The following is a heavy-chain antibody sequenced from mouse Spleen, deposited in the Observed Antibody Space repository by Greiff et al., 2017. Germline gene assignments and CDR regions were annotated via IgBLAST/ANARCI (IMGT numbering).Heavy chain of an antibody. CDR2: ISSGGGNT. Sequence: EVMLVESGGGLVKLGGSLKLSCAASGFTFSSYAMSWVRQTPEKRLEWVATISSGGGNTYYPDSVKGRFTISRDNAKNTLYLQMSSLKSEDTAMYYCARHLTGYYAMDYWGQGTSVTVSS. CDR1: GFTFSSYA. D-gene: IGHD4-1*01. V-gene: IGHV5-9*01. CDR3: ARHLTGYYAMDY. J-gene: IGHJ4*01.